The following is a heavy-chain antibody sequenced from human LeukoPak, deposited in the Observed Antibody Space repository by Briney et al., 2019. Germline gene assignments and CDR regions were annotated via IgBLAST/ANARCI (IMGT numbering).Heavy chain of an antibody. J-gene: IGHJ5*02. CDR1: GFTFSSYS. CDR2: ISSGSSTI. CDR3: ARRGRVTMIRGLNWFDP. V-gene: IGHV3-48*01. D-gene: IGHD3-10*01. Sequence: GGSLRLSCAASGFTFSSYSMNWVRQAPGKGLEWVSYISSGSSTIYYADSVKGRFTISRDNVKNSLYLQMNSLRAEDTAVYYCARRGRVTMIRGLNWFDPWGQGTLVTVSS.